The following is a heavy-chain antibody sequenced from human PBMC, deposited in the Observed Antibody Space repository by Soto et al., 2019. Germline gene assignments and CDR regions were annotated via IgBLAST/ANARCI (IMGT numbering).Heavy chain of an antibody. V-gene: IGHV3-33*01. CDR3: ARDGWVVVAGLDY. CDR2: MWYDGSNK. J-gene: IGHJ4*02. CDR1: GFTLSTYG. Sequence: QVQLVESGGGVVKPGRSLRLSCAASGFTLSTYGMHWVRQAPGKGLEWVAGMWYDGSNKYYADSVKGRFTISRDNSKNTLYLQMNSLRAEDTAVYYCARDGWVVVAGLDYWGQGTLVTVSS. D-gene: IGHD2-15*01.